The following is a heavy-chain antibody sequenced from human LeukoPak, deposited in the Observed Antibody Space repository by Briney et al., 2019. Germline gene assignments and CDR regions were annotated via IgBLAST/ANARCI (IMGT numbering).Heavy chain of an antibody. CDR1: RFTFSSYA. Sequence: PGGSLRLSCAASRFTFSSYAMSWVRQAPGKGREWVSAISGSGGSTYYADSVKGRFTISRDNSKNTLYLQMNSLRAEDTAVYYCAKGYVVVPLIYFDYWGQGTLVTVSS. CDR2: ISGSGGST. V-gene: IGHV3-23*01. CDR3: AKGYVVVPLIYFDY. D-gene: IGHD3-22*01. J-gene: IGHJ4*02.